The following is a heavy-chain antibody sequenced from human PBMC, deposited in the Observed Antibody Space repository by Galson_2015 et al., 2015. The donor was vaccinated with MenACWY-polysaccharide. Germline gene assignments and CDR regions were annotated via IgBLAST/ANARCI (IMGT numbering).Heavy chain of an antibody. J-gene: IGHJ5*02. CDR2: MHTSGNT. CDR1: GGSMSSSY. D-gene: IGHD5-12*01. V-gene: IGHV4-4*09. CDR3: ARDLIVAPYNWFNP. Sequence: TLSLTCTVSGGSMSSSYWGWIRQPPGKGLEWIGFMHTSGNTNYNPSLNGRVAMSVDTSRNQFSLNLNSVTAADTAIYYCARDLIVAPYNWFNPWGQGTLVTVSS.